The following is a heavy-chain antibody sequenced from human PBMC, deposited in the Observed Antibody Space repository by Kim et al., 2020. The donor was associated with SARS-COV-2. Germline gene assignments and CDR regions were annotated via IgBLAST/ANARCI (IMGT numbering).Heavy chain of an antibody. V-gene: IGHV3-23*01. Sequence: GGSLRLSCAASGFTFSSYAMSWVRQAPGKGLEWVSAISGSGGSTYYADSVKGRFTISRDNSKNTLYLQMNSLRAEDTAVYYCASPKASPRRAGTNYWGQGTLVTVSS. CDR2: ISGSGGST. J-gene: IGHJ4*02. CDR3: ASPKASPRRAGTNY. CDR1: GFTFSSYA. D-gene: IGHD1-1*01.